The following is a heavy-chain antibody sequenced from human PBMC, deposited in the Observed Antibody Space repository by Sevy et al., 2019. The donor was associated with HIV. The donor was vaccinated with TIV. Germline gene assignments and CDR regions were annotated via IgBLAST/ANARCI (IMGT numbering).Heavy chain of an antibody. V-gene: IGHV3-48*03. J-gene: IGHJ6*03. CDR2: ISSSDSSI. CDR1: GFTFSSYD. Sequence: GGSLRLSCAASGFTFSSYDMNWVRQAPGKGPEWVSYISSSDSSIYYADSVKARFTISRDNAKNSLYLQMNSLRAEDTAVYYCARGSREYRMDVWGKGTTVTVSS. CDR3: ARGSREYRMDV. D-gene: IGHD2-2*02.